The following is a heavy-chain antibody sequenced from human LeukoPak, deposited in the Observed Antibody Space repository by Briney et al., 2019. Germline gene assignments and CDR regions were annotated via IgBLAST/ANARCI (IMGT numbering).Heavy chain of an antibody. D-gene: IGHD3-16*01. CDR1: GFTFSNYA. Sequence: GGSLRLSCAASGFTFSNYAMSWVRQAPGKGLELVSALSGAGSSTDYIDSVKGRFPISSDNSNNTLYLQMNSLRAEDTAVYYCAKGDRWGGGGNFDYWGQGTLVTVSS. CDR3: AKGDRWGGGGNFDY. J-gene: IGHJ4*02. CDR2: LSGAGSST. V-gene: IGHV3-23*01.